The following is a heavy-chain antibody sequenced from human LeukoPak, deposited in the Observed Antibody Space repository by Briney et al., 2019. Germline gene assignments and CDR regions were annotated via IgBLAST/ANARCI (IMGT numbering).Heavy chain of an antibody. D-gene: IGHD3-10*01. Sequence: GSSVKVSCEASGGTFSSYAISWVRQAPGQGLEWMGGIIPIFGTANYAQKFQGRVTITTDESTSTAYMELSSLRSEDTAVYYCARAQTNYGSGGGFDPWGQGTLVTVSS. CDR1: GGTFSSYA. CDR2: IIPIFGTA. V-gene: IGHV1-69*05. J-gene: IGHJ5*02. CDR3: ARAQTNYGSGGGFDP.